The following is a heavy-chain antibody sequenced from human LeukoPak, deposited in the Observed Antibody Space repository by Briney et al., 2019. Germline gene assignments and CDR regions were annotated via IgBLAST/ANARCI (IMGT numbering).Heavy chain of an antibody. Sequence: ASVKVSCKASGYTFTGYYMHWVRQAPGQGLEWMGWINPNSGGTNYAQKFQGRVTMTRDASISTAYMELSRLRSDDTAVYYCARDTGYSSSWYKDYYYYMDVWGKGTTVTISS. J-gene: IGHJ6*03. CDR1: GYTFTGYY. CDR2: INPNSGGT. CDR3: ARDTGYSSSWYKDYYYYMDV. D-gene: IGHD6-13*01. V-gene: IGHV1-2*02.